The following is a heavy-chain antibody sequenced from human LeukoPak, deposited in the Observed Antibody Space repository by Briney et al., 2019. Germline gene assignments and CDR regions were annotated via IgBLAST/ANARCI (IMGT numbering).Heavy chain of an antibody. CDR2: ISGSGDKT. Sequence: PGRSLRLSCAASGFTFTSYAMSWVRQAPGKGLEWVSFISGSGDKTYYADSVKGRFTISRDNSMDTVFLQMNSLRAEDTAVYYCAKGGTVLRTAMGLRFSGFRENYYFDYCGQGTQVAVSS. J-gene: IGHJ4*02. CDR3: AKGGTVLRTAMGLRFSGFRENYYFDY. V-gene: IGHV3-23*01. D-gene: IGHD3-3*01. CDR1: GFTFTSYA.